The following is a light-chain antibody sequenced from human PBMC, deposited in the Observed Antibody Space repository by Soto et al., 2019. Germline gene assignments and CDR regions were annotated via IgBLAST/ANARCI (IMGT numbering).Light chain of an antibody. CDR3: QSYDSSLSAYVV. V-gene: IGLV1-40*01. J-gene: IGLJ2*01. CDR2: TNN. CDR1: SSNIGAGYD. Sequence: QSVLTQPPSMSGAPGQRVTISCTGSSSNIGAGYDVHWYQHLPGSAPKLLIYTNNNRPSGVPDRFSGSKSGTSASLAITGLQAEDEADYYCQSYDSSLSAYVVFGGGTKLTVL.